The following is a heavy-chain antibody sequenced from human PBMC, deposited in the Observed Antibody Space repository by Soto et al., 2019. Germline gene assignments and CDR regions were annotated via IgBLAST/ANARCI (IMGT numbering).Heavy chain of an antibody. J-gene: IGHJ6*02. V-gene: IGHV3-53*01. Sequence: LRLSCAASGFTVSSNYMSWVRQAPGKGLEWVSVIYSGGSTYYADSVKGRFAISRDNSKNTLYLQMNSLRAEDTAVYYCARDHCSGGSCYQNYYYGMDVWGQGTTVTVSS. D-gene: IGHD2-15*01. CDR1: GFTVSSNY. CDR3: ARDHCSGGSCYQNYYYGMDV. CDR2: IYSGGST.